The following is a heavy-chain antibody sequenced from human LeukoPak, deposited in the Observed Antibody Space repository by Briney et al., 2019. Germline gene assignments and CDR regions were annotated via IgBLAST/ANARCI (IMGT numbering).Heavy chain of an antibody. CDR3: ARDIVVGTQGVWEENYFDY. D-gene: IGHD2-15*01. CDR1: GGSISSGGYS. Sequence: SETLSLTCTVSGGSISSGGYSWSWIRQHPGKGLEWIGYIYYSGSTYYNPSLKSRVTMSVDTSKNQFSLKLSSVTAADTAVYYCARDIVVGTQGVWEENYFDYWGQGTLVTVSS. V-gene: IGHV4-31*03. J-gene: IGHJ4*02. CDR2: IYYSGST.